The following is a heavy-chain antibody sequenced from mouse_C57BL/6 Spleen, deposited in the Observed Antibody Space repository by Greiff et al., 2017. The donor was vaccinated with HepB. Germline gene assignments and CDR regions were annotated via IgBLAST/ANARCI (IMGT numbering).Heavy chain of an antibody. CDR3: ARQGYYGSGAWFAY. CDR2: ISNGGGST. CDR1: GFTFSDYY. J-gene: IGHJ3*01. Sequence: EVKLVDSGGGLVQPGGSLKLSCAASGFTFSDYYMYWVRQTPEKRLEWVAYISNGGGSTYYPDTVKGRFTISRDNAKNTLYLQMSRLKSEDTAMYYCARQGYYGSGAWFAYWGQGTLVTVSA. D-gene: IGHD1-1*01. V-gene: IGHV5-12*01.